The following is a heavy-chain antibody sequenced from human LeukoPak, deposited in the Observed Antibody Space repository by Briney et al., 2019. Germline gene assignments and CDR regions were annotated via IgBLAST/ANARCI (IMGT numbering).Heavy chain of an antibody. CDR1: GGSFSSYY. CDR3: ARDRLGATGHWRIDV. D-gene: IGHD1-26*01. J-gene: IGHJ2*01. Sequence: SETLSLTCTVSGGSFSSYYWTWIRQPAGKGLEWIGRIYNSGTTNYSPSLESRVTISLDTSKNRFSLSLSSVTAADTAVYYRARDRLGATGHWRIDVWGRGTLVTVSS. CDR2: IYNSGTT. V-gene: IGHV4-4*07.